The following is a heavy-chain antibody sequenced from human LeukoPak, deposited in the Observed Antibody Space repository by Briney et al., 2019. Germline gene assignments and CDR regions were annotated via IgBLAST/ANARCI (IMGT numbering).Heavy chain of an antibody. CDR1: GFTFSSFA. D-gene: IGHD3-16*01. CDR3: ARSDSYAAFDI. Sequence: GGSLRLSCAASGFTFSSFAMNWVRQAPGKGLEWVSAISSSGGDAYYADSVKGRFTISRDNSKNTLYLQMNSLKTEDTAVYYCARSDSYAAFDIWGQGTMVTVSS. V-gene: IGHV3-23*01. J-gene: IGHJ3*02. CDR2: ISSSGGDA.